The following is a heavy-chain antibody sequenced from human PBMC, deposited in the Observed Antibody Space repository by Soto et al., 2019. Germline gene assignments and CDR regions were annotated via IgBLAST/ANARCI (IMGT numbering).Heavy chain of an antibody. CDR3: APRGYRYGFYALDI. Sequence: QVQLVESGGGVVQPGRSLRLSCAASGFSFSSHDMYWVRQAPGKGLEWVSIISYDGSKKAYADSVKGRFTISRDNSKNTLSLQMNSLRADDTAVYYCAPRGYRYGFYALDIWGQGTMVTVSS. CDR2: ISYDGSKK. CDR1: GFSFSSHD. J-gene: IGHJ3*02. D-gene: IGHD5-18*01. V-gene: IGHV3-30*03.